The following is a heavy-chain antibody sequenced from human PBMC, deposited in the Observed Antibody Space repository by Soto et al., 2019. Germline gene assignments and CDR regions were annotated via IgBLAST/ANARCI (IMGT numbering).Heavy chain of an antibody. CDR2: VSTNGGTS. J-gene: IGHJ5*02. CDR1: GFTFSIYA. Sequence: GSLRLSCSAFGFTFSIYAMHWVRQAPGKGLEYVSAVSTNGGTSYYADSVKGRFTISRDNSRNTLYLQMNSLRPEDTAVYYCVKDRAPRDGYKTQPGSWGLGTLVTVSS. CDR3: VKDRAPRDGYKTQPGS. V-gene: IGHV3-64D*06. D-gene: IGHD5-12*01.